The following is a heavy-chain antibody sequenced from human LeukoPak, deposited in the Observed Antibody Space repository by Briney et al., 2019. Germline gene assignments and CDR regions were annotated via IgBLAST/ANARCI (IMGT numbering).Heavy chain of an antibody. Sequence: SETLSLTCAVYGGSFSGYYWSWLRQPPGKGLEWIGEINHSGSTNYNPSLKSRVTISVDTSKNQFSLKLSSVTAADTAVYYCARKESSTWYDWYFDLWGRGALVIVSS. CDR2: INHSGST. CDR1: GGSFSGYY. J-gene: IGHJ2*01. CDR3: ARKESSTWYDWYFDL. D-gene: IGHD6-13*01. V-gene: IGHV4-34*01.